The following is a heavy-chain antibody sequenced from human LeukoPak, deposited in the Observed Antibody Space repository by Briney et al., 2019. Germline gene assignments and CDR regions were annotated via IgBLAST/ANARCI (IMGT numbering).Heavy chain of an antibody. Sequence: PGGSLRLSCAASGFTFSSYAMSWVRQAPGKGLEWVSDIYSGGSTYYADSVKGRFTISRDNSKNTLYLQMNSLRAEDTAVYYCARETRIAAAGTSFYYYGMDVWGQGTTVTVSS. J-gene: IGHJ6*02. V-gene: IGHV3-66*01. CDR2: IYSGGST. CDR1: GFTFSSYA. CDR3: ARETRIAAAGTSFYYYGMDV. D-gene: IGHD6-13*01.